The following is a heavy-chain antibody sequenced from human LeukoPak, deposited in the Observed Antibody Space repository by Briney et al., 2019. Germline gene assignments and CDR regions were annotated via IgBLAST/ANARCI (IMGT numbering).Heavy chain of an antibody. CDR3: TTYITMVRGVIMTGDWFDP. V-gene: IGHV3-15*01. J-gene: IGHJ5*02. CDR1: GFTFSNAW. Sequence: GGSLRLPCAASGFTFSNAWMSWVRQAPGKGLEWVGRIKSKTDGGTTDYAAPVKGRFTISRDDSKNTLYLQMNSLKTEDTAVYYCTTYITMVRGVIMTGDWFDPWGQRTLVTVSS. D-gene: IGHD3-10*01. CDR2: IKSKTDGGTT.